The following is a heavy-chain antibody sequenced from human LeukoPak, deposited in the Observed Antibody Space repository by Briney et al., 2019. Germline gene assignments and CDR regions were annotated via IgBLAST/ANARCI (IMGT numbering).Heavy chain of an antibody. CDR2: IYYSGST. J-gene: IGHJ5*02. D-gene: IGHD3-10*01. Sequence: SETLSLTCTVSGGSISSYYWSWIRQPPGKGLEWIGYIYYSGSTNYNPSLKSRVTISVDTSKNQFSLKLSSVTAADTAVYYCARDRNYYGSGGRENWFDPWGQGTLVTVSS. V-gene: IGHV4-59*01. CDR3: ARDRNYYGSGGRENWFDP. CDR1: GGSISSYY.